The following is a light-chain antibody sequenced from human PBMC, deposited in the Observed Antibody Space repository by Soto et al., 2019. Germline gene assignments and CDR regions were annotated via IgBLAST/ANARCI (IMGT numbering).Light chain of an antibody. J-gene: IGKJ1*01. V-gene: IGKV3-11*01. CDR3: QQHSHWPPWT. CDR2: GAS. Sequence: EIVLTQSPGPLSLSPGERATLSCRASQTVSSNYLAWYQQKPGQAPRLLMFGASNRATGIPARFSGSGSGTDFTLTISNIEPEDCAVYYCQQHSHWPPWTFGQGIRVEIQ. CDR1: QTVSSNY.